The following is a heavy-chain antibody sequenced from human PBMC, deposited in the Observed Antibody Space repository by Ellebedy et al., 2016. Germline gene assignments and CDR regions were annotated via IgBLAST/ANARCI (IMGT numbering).Heavy chain of an antibody. CDR2: INPNSGGT. CDR3: ARDRGYCSPTGCSSIGWFDP. D-gene: IGHD2-2*01. J-gene: IGHJ5*02. CDR1: GFTLTAYY. Sequence: ASVKVSCXASGFTLTAYYIHWVRQAPGQGLEWMGWINPNSGGTNYAQKFQGRVTMTSDTSISTASMELNRLRSDDTAVYYCARDRGYCSPTGCSSIGWFDPWGQGTLVTVSS. V-gene: IGHV1-2*02.